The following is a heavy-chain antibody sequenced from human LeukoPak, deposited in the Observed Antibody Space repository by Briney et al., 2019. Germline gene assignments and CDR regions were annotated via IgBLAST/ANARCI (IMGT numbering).Heavy chain of an antibody. CDR2: IYSGGST. D-gene: IGHD1-1*01. J-gene: IGHJ4*02. CDR3: ARRERYPTSSLHQGIDY. CDR1: GFTVSSNY. V-gene: IGHV3-53*01. Sequence: GGSLRLSCAASGFTVSSNYMSWVRQAPGKGLEWVSVIYSGGSTYYADSVKGRFTISRDNSKNTLYLQMNSLRAEDTAVYYCARRERYPTSSLHQGIDYWGQGTLVTVSS.